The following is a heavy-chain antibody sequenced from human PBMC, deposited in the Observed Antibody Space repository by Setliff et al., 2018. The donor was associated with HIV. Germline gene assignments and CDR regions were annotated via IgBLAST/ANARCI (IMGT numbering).Heavy chain of an antibody. V-gene: IGHV4-61*02. CDR1: GGSINSGSYY. CDR3: ARDRESSSWYYYYYYGMDV. CDR2: IYTSGST. D-gene: IGHD6-13*01. Sequence: TLSLTCTVSGGSINSGSYYWSWIRQPAGKGLEWIGRIYTSGSTNYNPSLKSRVTISVDTSKNQFSLKLSSVTAADTAEYYCARDRESSSWYYYYYYGMDVWGQGTTVTSP. J-gene: IGHJ6*02.